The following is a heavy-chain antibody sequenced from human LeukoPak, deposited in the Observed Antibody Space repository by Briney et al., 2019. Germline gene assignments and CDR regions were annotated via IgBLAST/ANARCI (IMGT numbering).Heavy chain of an antibody. D-gene: IGHD3-22*01. CDR3: AKGDSSGYSYYYMDG. CDR1: GFTFDDYA. Sequence: SGGSLRLSCAASGFTFDDYAMHWVRHAPGKGLEWVSGISWNSGSIGYTDSVKGRFTISRDNAKNSLYLQMNSLRAEDTALYYCAKGDSSGYSYYYMDGWGKGTTVTISS. V-gene: IGHV3-9*01. CDR2: ISWNSGSI. J-gene: IGHJ6*03.